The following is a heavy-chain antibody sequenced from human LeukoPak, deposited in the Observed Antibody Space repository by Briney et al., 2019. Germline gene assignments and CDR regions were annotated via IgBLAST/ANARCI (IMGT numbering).Heavy chain of an antibody. CDR2: ISSSSSTI. V-gene: IGHV3-48*01. Sequence: GGSLRLSCAASGFTFSSYSMNWVRQAPGKGLEWVSYISSSSSTIYYADSVKGRFTISRDNAKNSLYLQMNSPRAEGTAVYYCARDSWFGANWFDPWGQGTLVTVSS. CDR1: GFTFSSYS. CDR3: ARDSWFGANWFDP. J-gene: IGHJ5*02. D-gene: IGHD3-10*01.